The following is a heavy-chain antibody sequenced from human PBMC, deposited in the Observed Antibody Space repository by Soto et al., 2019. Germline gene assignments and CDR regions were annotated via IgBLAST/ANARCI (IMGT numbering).Heavy chain of an antibody. J-gene: IGHJ6*02. V-gene: IGHV5-10-1*01. CDR3: ARPIWFGEFTNYGMDV. D-gene: IGHD3-10*01. CDR2: IDPSDSYT. CDR1: GYIFTDHC. Sequence: GESLKISCKGSGYIFTDHCIVWVRQMAGKGLEWMGRIDPSDSYTNYSPSFQGHVTISADKSISTAYLQWSSLKASDTAMYYCARPIWFGEFTNYGMDVWGQGTTVTVSS.